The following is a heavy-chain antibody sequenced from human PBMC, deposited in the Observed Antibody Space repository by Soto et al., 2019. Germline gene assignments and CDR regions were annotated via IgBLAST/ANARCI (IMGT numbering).Heavy chain of an antibody. Sequence: EVQLVESGGGLVKPGGSLRLSCAASGFTFSSYSMNWVRQAPGKGLEWVSSISSSSSYIYYADSVKGRFTISRDNAKNSLYLQMNSLRAEDTAVYDCARDGDYGDYFQHWGQGTLVTVSS. V-gene: IGHV3-21*01. CDR2: ISSSSSYI. D-gene: IGHD4-17*01. CDR1: GFTFSSYS. CDR3: ARDGDYGDYFQH. J-gene: IGHJ1*01.